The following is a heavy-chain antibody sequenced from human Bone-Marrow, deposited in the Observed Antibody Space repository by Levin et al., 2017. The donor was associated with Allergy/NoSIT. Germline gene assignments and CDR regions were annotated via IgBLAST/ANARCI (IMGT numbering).Heavy chain of an antibody. CDR1: GFTFSSYW. J-gene: IGHJ4*02. V-gene: IGHV3-7*01. Sequence: GGSLRLSCAASGFTFSSYWMSWVRQAPGKGLEWVANIKQDGSEKYYVDSVKGRFTISRDNAKNSLYLQMNSLRAEDTAVYYCARSGAYYYDSSGSALFDYWGQGTLVTVSS. CDR3: ARSGAYYYDSSGSALFDY. D-gene: IGHD3-22*01. CDR2: IKQDGSEK.